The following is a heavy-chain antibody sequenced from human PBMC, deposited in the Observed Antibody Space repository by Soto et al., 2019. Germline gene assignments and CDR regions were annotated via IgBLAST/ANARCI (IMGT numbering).Heavy chain of an antibody. CDR1: GFTCSSYD. V-gene: IGHV3-13*05. CDR2: IGTAGDP. CDR3: ARGYRAPGQVEYYYGMDV. D-gene: IGHD2-2*02. Sequence: PGGSLRLSCAASGFTCSSYDMHWVRQAPGKGLEWVSAIGTAGDPYYPGSVKGRFTISRENAKNSLYLQMNSLRAGDTAVYYCARGYRAPGQVEYYYGMDVWGQGTTVTVSS. J-gene: IGHJ6*02.